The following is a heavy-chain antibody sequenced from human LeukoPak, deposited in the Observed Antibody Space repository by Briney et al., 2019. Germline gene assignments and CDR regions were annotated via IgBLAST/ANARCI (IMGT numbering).Heavy chain of an antibody. D-gene: IGHD3-3*01. CDR2: IYPRGST. CDR3: ARAYDFWSGSSNWFDP. V-gene: IGHV4-30-2*01. Sequence: PSETLSLTCAVSGGSISSGSYSWSWIRQPPGKGLEWIGYIYPRGSTYYNPSLKSRVILSLDKSANQFSLKLSSVTAADTAVYYCARAYDFWSGSSNWFDPWGQGTLVTVSS. CDR1: GGSISSGSYS. J-gene: IGHJ5*02.